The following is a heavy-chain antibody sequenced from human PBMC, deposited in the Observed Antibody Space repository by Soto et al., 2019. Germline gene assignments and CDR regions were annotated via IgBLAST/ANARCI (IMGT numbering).Heavy chain of an antibody. CDR2: IKQDGSEK. Sequence: EVQLVESGGGLVQPGGSLRLSCAASGFTFSSYWMSWVRQAPGKGLEWVANIKQDGSEKYYVDSVKGRFTISRDNAKNLLYLKMNSLTAEDTAVYYCAREGFRRVMSGYGMDVWGQGTTVTVSS. J-gene: IGHJ6*02. D-gene: IGHD3-16*01. CDR3: AREGFRRVMSGYGMDV. CDR1: GFTFSSYW. V-gene: IGHV3-7*04.